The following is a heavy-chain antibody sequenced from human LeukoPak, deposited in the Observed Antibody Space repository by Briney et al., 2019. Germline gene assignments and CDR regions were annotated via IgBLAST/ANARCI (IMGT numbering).Heavy chain of an antibody. CDR1: GYTFTSYG. Sequence: GASVKVSCKASGYTFTSYGINWVRQAPGQGLEWMGWISAYNGDTNYAQKLQGRVTMTTDTSTSTAYMELRSLRSDDTAVYYCARDSYYGSGTPNGYYYYYMDVWGKGTTVTISS. D-gene: IGHD3-10*01. CDR3: ARDSYYGSGTPNGYYYYYMDV. J-gene: IGHJ6*03. CDR2: ISAYNGDT. V-gene: IGHV1-18*01.